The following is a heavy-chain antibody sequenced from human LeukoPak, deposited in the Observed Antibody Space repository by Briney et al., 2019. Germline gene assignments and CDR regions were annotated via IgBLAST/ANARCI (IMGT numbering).Heavy chain of an antibody. Sequence: PSETLSLTCAVYGGSFSGYYWSWIRQPPGKGLEWIGEINHSGSTNYNPSLKSRVTISVDTSKNQFPLKLSSVTAADTAVYYCARGRRWLQVFDYWGRGTLVTVSS. V-gene: IGHV4-34*01. J-gene: IGHJ4*02. CDR1: GGSFSGYY. D-gene: IGHD5-24*01. CDR2: INHSGST. CDR3: ARGRRWLQVFDY.